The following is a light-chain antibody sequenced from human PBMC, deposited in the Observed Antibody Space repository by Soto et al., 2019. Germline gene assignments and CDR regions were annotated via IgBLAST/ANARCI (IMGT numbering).Light chain of an antibody. V-gene: IGKV3-20*01. CDR3: QQYGSSTWT. Sequence: EIVLTQSPGTLSLSPGERATLSCRASQSVSSSYLAWYQQKPGQAPRLLIYGASSRETGIPDRFSGSGAGTEFTLTISRLEPEDVAVYYCQQYGSSTWTFGQGTKVDIK. CDR1: QSVSSSY. CDR2: GAS. J-gene: IGKJ1*01.